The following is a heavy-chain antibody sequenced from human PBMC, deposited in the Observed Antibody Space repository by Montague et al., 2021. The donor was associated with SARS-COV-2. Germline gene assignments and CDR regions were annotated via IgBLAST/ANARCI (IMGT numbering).Heavy chain of an antibody. CDR3: ARARRAVDVAFDY. CDR2: TYYRSRWSN. J-gene: IGHJ4*02. Sequence: CAISGDSVSSNSAAWNWIRQSPPRGLEWLGRTYYRSRWSNNYAVSVRSRIIINPDTSTNQFSLQLNSVTPEDTAVYFCARARRAVDVAFDYWGQGTLVTVSS. V-gene: IGHV6-1*01. D-gene: IGHD6-19*01. CDR1: GDSVSSNSAA.